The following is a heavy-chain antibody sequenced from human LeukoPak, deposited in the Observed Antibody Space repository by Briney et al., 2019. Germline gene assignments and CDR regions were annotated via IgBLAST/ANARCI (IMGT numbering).Heavy chain of an antibody. V-gene: IGHV1-46*01. CDR2: INPSGGST. D-gene: IGHD3-9*01. CDR1: GYTFTSYY. CDR3: ARDRNVLRYFDRLPRDAFDI. Sequence: ASVKVSCKASGYTFTSYYMHWVRQAPGQGLEWMGIINPSGGSTSYAQKFQGRVTMTRDTSTSTVYMELSSLRSEDTAVYYCARDRNVLRYFDRLPRDAFDIWGQGTMVTVSS. J-gene: IGHJ3*02.